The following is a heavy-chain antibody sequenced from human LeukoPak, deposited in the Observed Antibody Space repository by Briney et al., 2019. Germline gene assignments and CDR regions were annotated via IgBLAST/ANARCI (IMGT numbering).Heavy chain of an antibody. Sequence: GGSLRLSCAASGFTVSSNYMSWVRQAPGKGLEWVSVIYSGGSTYYADSVKGRFTISRDNSKNTLYLQMNSLRAEDTAVYYCAKSFMVRGVIITGNWFDPWGQGTLVTVSS. CDR3: AKSFMVRGVIITGNWFDP. V-gene: IGHV3-53*05. CDR2: IYSGGST. D-gene: IGHD3-10*01. CDR1: GFTVSSNY. J-gene: IGHJ5*02.